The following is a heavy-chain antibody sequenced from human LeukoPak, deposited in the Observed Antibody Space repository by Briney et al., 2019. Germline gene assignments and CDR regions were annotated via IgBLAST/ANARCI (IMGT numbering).Heavy chain of an antibody. V-gene: IGHV3-48*04. J-gene: IGHJ6*04. D-gene: IGHD3-10*02. CDR1: GFSFSSYS. CDR3: AELGITMIGGV. Sequence: GGSLRLSCAASGFSFSSYSMCWVRQAPGKGLEWVSYISSSGSTIYYADSVKGRFTISRDNAKNSLYLQMNSVRAEDTAVYYCAELGITMIGGVWGKGTTVTISS. CDR2: ISSSGSTI.